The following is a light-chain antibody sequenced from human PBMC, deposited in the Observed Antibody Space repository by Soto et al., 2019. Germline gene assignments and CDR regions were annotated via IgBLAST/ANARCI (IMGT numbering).Light chain of an antibody. CDR1: QSISTY. J-gene: IGKJ1*01. CDR2: ATS. Sequence: DLQMTQSPSSLSASFGDRVTITCRASQSISTYLHWYQQKPGTAPKLLIYATSNLQSGVPSRFSGSGSGTDFTLTINSLQPEDFATYYCQQAYSTPWTFGQGTKVDIK. V-gene: IGKV1-39*01. CDR3: QQAYSTPWT.